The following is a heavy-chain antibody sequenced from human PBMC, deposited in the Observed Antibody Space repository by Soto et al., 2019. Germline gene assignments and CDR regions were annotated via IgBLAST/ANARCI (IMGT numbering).Heavy chain of an antibody. D-gene: IGHD5-12*01. Sequence: QITLKESGPTLVRPTQTLTLTCTFSGFSLSTSGVGVGWIRQSPGQALEWLALIFWDDDKRYTPSLKSRPSITKGTSKNQGVLTMTKMDPVDAGTYYCTHHGYDYYGMDVWGQGTTVTVSS. J-gene: IGHJ6*02. CDR1: GFSLSTSGVG. V-gene: IGHV2-5*02. CDR2: IFWDDDK. CDR3: THHGYDYYGMDV.